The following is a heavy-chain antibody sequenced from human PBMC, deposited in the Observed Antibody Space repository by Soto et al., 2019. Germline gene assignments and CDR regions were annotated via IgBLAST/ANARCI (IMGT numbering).Heavy chain of an antibody. J-gene: IGHJ1*01. V-gene: IGHV3-9*01. CDR1: GFTFDDYA. CDR2: INWNSGSI. Sequence: GGSLRLSCAACGFTFDDYAMHWVRQVPGKGLEWVSGINWNSGSIGYGDSVKGRFAISRDNAKNSLHLQMNSLSAEDTAFYYCVKDESINWYSGHFRHWGQGTLVTVSS. CDR3: VKDESINWYSGHFRH. D-gene: IGHD6-13*01.